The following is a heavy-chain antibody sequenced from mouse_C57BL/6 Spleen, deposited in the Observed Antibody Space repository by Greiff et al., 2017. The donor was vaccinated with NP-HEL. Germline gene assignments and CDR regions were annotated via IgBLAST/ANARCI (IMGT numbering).Heavy chain of an antibody. J-gene: IGHJ2*01. V-gene: IGHV3-6*01. CDR2: ISYDGSN. CDR1: GYSITSGYY. D-gene: IGHD2-4*01. CDR3: ARGTYDYYFDY. Sequence: DVKLQESGPGLVKPSQSLSLTCSVTGYSITSGYYWNWIRQFPGNKLEWMGYISYDGSNNYNPSLKNRISITRDTSKNQFFLKLNSVTTEDTATYYCARGTYDYYFDYWGQGTTLTVSS.